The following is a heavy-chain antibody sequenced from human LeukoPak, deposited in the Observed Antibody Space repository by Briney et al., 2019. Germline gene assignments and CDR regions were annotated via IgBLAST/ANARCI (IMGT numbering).Heavy chain of an antibody. V-gene: IGHV3-30*18. CDR2: ISYDGSNK. J-gene: IGHJ4*02. D-gene: IGHD2-2*03. CDR1: GFTFSSYG. CDR3: AKDHGMDFLDY. Sequence: PGGCLRLSCAASGFTFSSYGMHWVRQAPGKGLEWVAVISYDGSNKYYADSVKGRFTISRDNSKNTLYLQMNSLRAEDAAVYYCAKDHGMDFLDYWGQGTLVTVSS.